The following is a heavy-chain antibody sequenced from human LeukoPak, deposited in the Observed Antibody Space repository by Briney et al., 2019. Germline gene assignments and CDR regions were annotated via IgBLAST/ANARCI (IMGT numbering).Heavy chain of an antibody. CDR1: GGSISSGGYY. J-gene: IGHJ4*02. D-gene: IGHD3-10*01. V-gene: IGHV4-31*03. CDR3: ARKGEVRYYYGSGSYFDY. CDR2: IYYSGST. Sequence: SQTLFLTCTVSGGSISSGGYYWSWIRQHPGKGLEWIGYIYYSGSTYYNPSLKSRVTISVDTSKNQFSLKLSSVTAADTAVYYCARKGEVRYYYGSGSYFDYWGQGTLVTVSS.